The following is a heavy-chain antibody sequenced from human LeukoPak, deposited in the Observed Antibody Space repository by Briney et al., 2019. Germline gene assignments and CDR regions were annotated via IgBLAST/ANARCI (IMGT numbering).Heavy chain of an antibody. CDR1: GFTFSSYA. CDR2: ISGSGGST. V-gene: IGHV3-23*01. D-gene: IGHD3-3*01. J-gene: IGHJ4*02. CDR3: AKDASRKRFLEWLHRYYFDY. Sequence: GGSLRLSCAASGFTFSSYAMSWVRQAPGKGLEWVSAISGSGGSTYYAGSVKGRFTISRDNSKNTLYLQMNSLRAEDTAIYYCAKDASRKRFLEWLHRYYFDYWGQGTLVTVSS.